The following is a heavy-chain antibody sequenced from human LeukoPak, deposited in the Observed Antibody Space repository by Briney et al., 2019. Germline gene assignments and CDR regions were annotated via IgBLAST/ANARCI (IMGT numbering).Heavy chain of an antibody. CDR2: ITSSSRYI. CDR3: ARHVVAVGFDY. J-gene: IGHJ4*02. CDR1: GFTFSTYS. D-gene: IGHD3-22*01. Sequence: GGSLRLSCAASGFTFSTYSMNWVRQAPGKGLEGGSSITSSSRYIYYAASVKGRFTISRDNAKNSLYLQMNSLRAEDTAVYYCARHVVAVGFDYWGQGTLVTVSS. V-gene: IGHV3-21*01.